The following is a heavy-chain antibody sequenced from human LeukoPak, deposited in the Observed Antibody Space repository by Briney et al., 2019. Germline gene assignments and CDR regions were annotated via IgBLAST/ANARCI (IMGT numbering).Heavy chain of an antibody. J-gene: IGHJ4*02. Sequence: SETLSLTCAVSGYSISSGYYWGWIRQPPGKGLEWIGSIYHSGSTYYNPSLKSRVTISVDTSKNQFSLKLSSVTAADTAVYSCARFSCSSTSCYRFDYWGQGTLVTVSS. CDR2: IYHSGST. CDR3: ARFSCSSTSCYRFDY. D-gene: IGHD2-2*01. V-gene: IGHV4-38-2*01. CDR1: GYSISSGYY.